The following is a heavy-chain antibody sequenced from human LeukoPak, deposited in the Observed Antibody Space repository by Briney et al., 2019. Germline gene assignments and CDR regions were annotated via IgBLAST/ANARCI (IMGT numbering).Heavy chain of an antibody. CDR2: ISGSGGST. Sequence: GGSLRLSCAASGLTFSSYAMSWVRQAPGKGLEWVSAISGSGGSTYYADSVKGRFTISRDNSKNTLYLQMNSLRAEDTAVYYCAKSREGIFGVVTAYYFDYWGQGTLVTVSS. CDR1: GLTFSSYA. D-gene: IGHD3-3*01. J-gene: IGHJ4*02. V-gene: IGHV3-23*01. CDR3: AKSREGIFGVVTAYYFDY.